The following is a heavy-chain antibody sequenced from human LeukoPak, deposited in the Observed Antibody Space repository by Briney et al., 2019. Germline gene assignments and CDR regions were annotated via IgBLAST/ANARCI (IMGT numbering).Heavy chain of an antibody. CDR3: AVIGAFDAFNI. Sequence: PGRSLRLSCAASGFTFSSYAMHWVRQAPGKGLEWVAVISYDGSNKCYADSVKGRFTISRDNSKNTLYLQMNSLRAEDTAVYYCAVIGAFDAFNIWGQGTMVTVSS. V-gene: IGHV3-30*04. CDR1: GFTFSSYA. CDR2: ISYDGSNK. J-gene: IGHJ3*02. D-gene: IGHD3-10*01.